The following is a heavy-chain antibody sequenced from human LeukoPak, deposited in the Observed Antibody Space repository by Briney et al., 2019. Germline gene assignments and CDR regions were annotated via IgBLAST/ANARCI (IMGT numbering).Heavy chain of an antibody. CDR1: GFTVRNNY. CDR2: IYSGGST. Sequence: GGSLRLSCAASGFTVRNNYMSWVRQAPGKGLEWVSLIYSGGSTYYADSVKGRFTISRDNSNNTVYLQMNSLRAEDTAVYYCAREGGSYSNYFDYWGQGTLVTVSS. CDR3: AREGGSYSNYFDY. V-gene: IGHV3-66*01. D-gene: IGHD1-26*01. J-gene: IGHJ4*02.